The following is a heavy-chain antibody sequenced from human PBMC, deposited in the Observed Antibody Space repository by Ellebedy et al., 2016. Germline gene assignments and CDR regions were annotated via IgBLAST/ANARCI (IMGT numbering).Heavy chain of an antibody. D-gene: IGHD4-17*01. J-gene: IGHJ4*02. CDR2: ISSSSSTI. CDR3: ARDPVGWDVMIVGDYGPFDY. Sequence: GESLKISCAASGFTFSSYSMNWVRQAPGKGLEWVSYISSSSSTIYYADSVKGRFTISRDNAKNSLYLQMNSLRAEDTAVYYCARDPVGWDVMIVGDYGPFDYWGQGTLVTVSS. V-gene: IGHV3-48*04. CDR1: GFTFSSYS.